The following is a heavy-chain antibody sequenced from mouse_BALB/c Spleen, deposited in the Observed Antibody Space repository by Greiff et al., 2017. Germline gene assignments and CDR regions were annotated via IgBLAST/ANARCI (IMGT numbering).Heavy chain of an antibody. CDR3: ARALLRLQAWFAY. J-gene: IGHJ3*01. D-gene: IGHD1-2*01. CDR2: INPSNGRT. CDR1: GYTFASYW. V-gene: IGHV1S81*02. Sequence: QVQLQQPGAELVKPGASVKLSCKASGYTFASYWMHWVKQRPGQGLEWIGEINPSNGRTNYNEKFKSKATRTVDKSSSTAYMQLSSLTSEDSAVYDCARALLRLQAWFAYWGQGTLVTVSA.